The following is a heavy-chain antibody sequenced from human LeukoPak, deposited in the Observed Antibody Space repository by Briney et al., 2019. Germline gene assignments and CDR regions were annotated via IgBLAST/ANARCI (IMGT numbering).Heavy chain of an antibody. CDR3: ARDKVYYGMDV. V-gene: IGHV4-4*07. CDR1: GGSISSYY. Sequence: SETLSLTCTVSGGSISSYYWSWIRQPAGKGLEWIGRIYTSGSTNYNPSLESRVTMSVDTSKNQFSLKLSSVTAADRAVYYCARDKVYYGMDVWGQGTTVTVSS. CDR2: IYTSGST. J-gene: IGHJ6*02.